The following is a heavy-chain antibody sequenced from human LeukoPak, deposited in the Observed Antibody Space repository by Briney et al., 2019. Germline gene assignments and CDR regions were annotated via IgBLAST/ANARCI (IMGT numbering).Heavy chain of an antibody. V-gene: IGHV3-33*01. Sequence: PGRSLRLSCAASGFTFSSYGMHWVRQAPGKGLEWVAVIWYDGSNKYYADSVKGRFTISRDNSKNTLYLQMNSLRAEDTAVYYCARDVGSGGSCLDYWGRGTLVTVSS. CDR3: ARDVGSGGSCLDY. CDR2: IWYDGSNK. CDR1: GFTFSSYG. D-gene: IGHD2-15*01. J-gene: IGHJ4*02.